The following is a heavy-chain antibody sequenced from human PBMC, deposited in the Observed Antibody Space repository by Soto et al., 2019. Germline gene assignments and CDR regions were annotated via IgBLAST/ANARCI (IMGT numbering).Heavy chain of an antibody. CDR1: GFTFSSYA. CDR3: ARADFMTTVTHLDY. Sequence: QVQLVESGGGVVQPGRSLRLSCAASGFTFSSYAMHWVRQAPGKGLEWVAVISYDGSNKYYADSVKGRFTISRDNSKNPLYLQMNSLRAEDTAVYYCARADFMTTVTHLDYWGQGTLVTVSS. CDR2: ISYDGSNK. J-gene: IGHJ4*02. D-gene: IGHD4-17*01. V-gene: IGHV3-30-3*01.